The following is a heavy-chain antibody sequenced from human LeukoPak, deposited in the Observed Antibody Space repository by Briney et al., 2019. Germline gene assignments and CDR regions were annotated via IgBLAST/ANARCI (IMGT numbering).Heavy chain of an antibody. CDR1: GFTFSSYS. D-gene: IGHD3-10*01. Sequence: GGSLSLSCAASGFTFSSYSMNWVRQAPGKGLEWVSYISSSSSTIYYADSVKGRFTISRDNAENSLYLQMNSLRAEDTAVYYCAKVRGYYGSGSYTDYWGQGTLVTVSS. CDR3: AKVRGYYGSGSYTDY. J-gene: IGHJ4*02. V-gene: IGHV3-48*01. CDR2: ISSSSSTI.